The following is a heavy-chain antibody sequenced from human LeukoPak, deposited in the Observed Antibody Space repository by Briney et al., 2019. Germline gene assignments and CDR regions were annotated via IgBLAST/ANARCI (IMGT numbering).Heavy chain of an antibody. V-gene: IGHV4-34*01. CDR3: ARRRTIFNWFDP. D-gene: IGHD3-3*01. Sequence: SETLSLTCTVSGGSISGYYWSWIRQPPGKGLEWIGEINHSGSTNYNPSLKSRVTISVDTSKNQFSLKLSSVTAADTAVYYCARRRTIFNWFDPWGQGTLVTVSS. CDR2: INHSGST. CDR1: GGSISGYY. J-gene: IGHJ5*02.